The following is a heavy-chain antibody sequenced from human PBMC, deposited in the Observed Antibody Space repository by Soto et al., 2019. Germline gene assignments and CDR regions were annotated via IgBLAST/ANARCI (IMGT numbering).Heavy chain of an antibody. Sequence: EVQLVQSGGDLVQPGGSLRLSCVASGFTFSTYWMTWVRQAPGMGLECVAGIKEDGSEEVYVDSVKGRFSISRDNAKTSLYLQLNSLRAEDTAVYYFATAISSPFSNFDSWGQGSLVTVSS. V-gene: IGHV3-7*01. CDR3: ATAISSPFSNFDS. CDR1: GFTFSTYW. D-gene: IGHD2-2*01. CDR2: IKEDGSEE. J-gene: IGHJ4*02.